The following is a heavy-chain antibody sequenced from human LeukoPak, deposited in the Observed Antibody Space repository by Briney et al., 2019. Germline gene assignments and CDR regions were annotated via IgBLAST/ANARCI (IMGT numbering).Heavy chain of an antibody. Sequence: GGSLTLSCAASGFTFRSYDMHWVRQAPGTGLEWVAVIWYDGSNKYYGDSVEGRFTISRDNSKNTLFLQMNSLRAEDTAVYYCAREGTAMTTYYAMDVWGQGTTVTVSS. D-gene: IGHD5-18*01. CDR1: GFTFRSYD. V-gene: IGHV3-33*01. CDR2: IWYDGSNK. J-gene: IGHJ6*02. CDR3: AREGTAMTTYYAMDV.